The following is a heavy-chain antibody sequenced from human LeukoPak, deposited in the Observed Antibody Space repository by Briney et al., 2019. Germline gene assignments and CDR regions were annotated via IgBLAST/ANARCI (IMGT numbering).Heavy chain of an antibody. Sequence: GGSLRLSCAASGFTFSNYGMNWVRRAPGKGLEWVSGISGSGADTYYADSVKGRFTISRDNSKNTLYLQMISLRAEDTAVYYCANPGKRSTLGAFHFWGQGTLVTVSS. CDR1: GFTFSNYG. D-gene: IGHD3-10*01. CDR3: ANPGKRSTLGAFHF. CDR2: ISGSGADT. V-gene: IGHV3-23*01. J-gene: IGHJ3*01.